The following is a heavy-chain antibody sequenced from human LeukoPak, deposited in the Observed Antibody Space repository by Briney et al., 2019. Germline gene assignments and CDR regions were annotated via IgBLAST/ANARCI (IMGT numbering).Heavy chain of an antibody. CDR1: GGSISSGGYY. CDR2: IYYSGST. D-gene: IGHD3-22*01. Sequence: SETLSLTCTVSGGSISSGGYYWGWIRQHPGKGLEWIGYIYYSGSTYYNPSLKSRVTISVDTSKNQFSLKLSSVTAADTAVYYCARVDYDSSGYHNWFDPWGQGTLVPVSS. V-gene: IGHV4-31*03. CDR3: ARVDYDSSGYHNWFDP. J-gene: IGHJ5*02.